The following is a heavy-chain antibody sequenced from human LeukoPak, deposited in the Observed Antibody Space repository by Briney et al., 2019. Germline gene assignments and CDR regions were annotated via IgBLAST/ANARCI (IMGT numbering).Heavy chain of an antibody. V-gene: IGHV3-43*02. CDR2: ISGDGGNT. CDR3: AKDRDSSGWDY. CDR1: GFTFDDYA. Sequence: HGGSLRLSCAASGFTFDDYAMHWVRQVPGQGLEWVSFISGDGGNTYYADSVKGRFTISRDNSKNSLYLQMNSLRTEDTALYYCAKDRDSSGWDYRGQGTLVTVSS. D-gene: IGHD6-19*01. J-gene: IGHJ4*02.